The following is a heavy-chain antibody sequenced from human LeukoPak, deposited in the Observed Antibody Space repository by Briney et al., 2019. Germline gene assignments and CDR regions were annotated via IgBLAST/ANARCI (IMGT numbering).Heavy chain of an antibody. Sequence: GGSLRLSCAPSGFTFTSYAMSWVRQAPGKGLEWVSTISVSGDGTYCADSVKGRFTISRDTSKNTLYLQMNSPRAEDTAVYYCAKTASKTYGPFDYWGQGTLVTVSS. CDR3: AKTASKTYGPFDY. CDR1: GFTFTSYA. D-gene: IGHD4-17*01. CDR2: ISVSGDGT. V-gene: IGHV3-23*01. J-gene: IGHJ4*02.